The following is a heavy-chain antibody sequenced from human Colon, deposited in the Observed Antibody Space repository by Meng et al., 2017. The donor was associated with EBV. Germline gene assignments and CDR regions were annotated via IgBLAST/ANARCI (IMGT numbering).Heavy chain of an antibody. J-gene: IGHJ5*02. V-gene: IGHV4-31*03. CDR2: IHYSGST. CDR1: GGSISSGTYY. D-gene: IGHD3-22*01. CDR3: ARYVFDSSSLYSNWFDP. Sequence: QVQLQESGPGLVKPSXXLSLTGTVSGGSISSGTYYWGWIRQLPGKGLEWIAYIHYSGSTYYSPSLKSRVTISVDTSKNQLSLKLSSMTAADTAVYYCARYVFDSSSLYSNWFDPWGQGTLVTVSS.